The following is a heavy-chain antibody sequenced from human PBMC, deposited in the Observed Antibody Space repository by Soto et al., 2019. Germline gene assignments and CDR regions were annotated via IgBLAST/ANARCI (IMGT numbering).Heavy chain of an antibody. CDR3: AKDGYRSGYYSGDAFDI. Sequence: GGSLRLSCAASGFTFDDYAMHWFRQAPGKGLEWVSGISWNSGSIGYADSVKGRFTISRDNAKNSLYLQMNSLRAEDTALYYCAKDGYRSGYYSGDAFDIWGQGTMVTVSS. CDR2: ISWNSGSI. CDR1: GFTFDDYA. J-gene: IGHJ3*02. D-gene: IGHD3-22*01. V-gene: IGHV3-9*01.